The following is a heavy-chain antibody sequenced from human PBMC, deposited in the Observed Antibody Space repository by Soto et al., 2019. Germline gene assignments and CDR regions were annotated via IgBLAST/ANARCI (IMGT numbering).Heavy chain of an antibody. CDR1: GYTLTELS. Sequence: GASVKVSCKVSGYTLTELSMHWVRQAPGKGLEWMGGFDPEDGETIYAQKFQGRVTMTEDTSTDTAYMELSSLRSEDTAVYYCATLFQVVIIGDRWFDPWGQGTLVTVSS. CDR2: FDPEDGET. V-gene: IGHV1-24*01. D-gene: IGHD3-3*01. J-gene: IGHJ5*02. CDR3: ATLFQVVIIGDRWFDP.